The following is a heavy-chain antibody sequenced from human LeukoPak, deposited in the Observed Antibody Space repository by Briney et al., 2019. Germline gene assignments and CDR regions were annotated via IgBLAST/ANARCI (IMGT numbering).Heavy chain of an antibody. J-gene: IGHJ4*02. Sequence: GSLRLSCVVSGFTVSSNYMSWVRQAPGKGLVWVSVIYSGGTTYYADSVKGRFTISRDNAKNSLYLQMNSLRAEDTAVYYCARGRPIQGLDYWGQGTLVTVSS. CDR1: GFTVSSNY. CDR2: IYSGGTT. CDR3: ARGRPIQGLDY. V-gene: IGHV3-66*01.